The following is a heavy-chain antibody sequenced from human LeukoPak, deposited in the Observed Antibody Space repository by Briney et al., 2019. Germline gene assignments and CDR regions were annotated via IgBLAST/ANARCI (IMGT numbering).Heavy chain of an antibody. D-gene: IGHD5-18*01. Sequence: PGRSLRLSCETSGFIFDDYALHWVRQAPGQGLEWVAGASWNSGSIGYADSVKGRFTIYRDNVKNSLYLQMNSLRTEDTAFYYCAKGYGYGITYYFDFWGQGTLVTVSS. J-gene: IGHJ4*02. CDR2: ASWNSGSI. CDR1: GFIFDDYA. V-gene: IGHV3-9*01. CDR3: AKGYGYGITYYFDF.